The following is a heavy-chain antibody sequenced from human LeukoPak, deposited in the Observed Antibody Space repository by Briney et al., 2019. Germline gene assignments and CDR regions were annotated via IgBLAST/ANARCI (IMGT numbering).Heavy chain of an antibody. Sequence: SETLSLTCAVYGGSFSCYYWSWIRQPPGKGLEWIGEINHSGSTNYNPSLKSRVTISVDTSKNQFSLKLSSVTAADTAVYYCSRGRGSYYTPPYFDYWGQGTLVTVSS. V-gene: IGHV4-34*01. CDR1: GGSFSCYY. D-gene: IGHD1-26*01. CDR2: INHSGST. CDR3: SRGRGSYYTPPYFDY. J-gene: IGHJ4*02.